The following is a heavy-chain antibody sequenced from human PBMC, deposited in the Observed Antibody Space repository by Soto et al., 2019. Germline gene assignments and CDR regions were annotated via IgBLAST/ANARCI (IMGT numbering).Heavy chain of an antibody. CDR1: GYSFTIHW. D-gene: IGHD3-16*01. J-gene: IGHJ3*02. CDR3: AKGGGPYAFDI. CDR2: IDPSDSYT. V-gene: IGHV5-10-1*01. Sequence: GESLKISCKASGYSFTIHWVSWVRQMPGKGLEWMGKIDPSDSYTNYSPSFQGHVTISADKSISPAYLQWSSLKASDTAMYYCAKGGGPYAFDIWGQGTMVTVSS.